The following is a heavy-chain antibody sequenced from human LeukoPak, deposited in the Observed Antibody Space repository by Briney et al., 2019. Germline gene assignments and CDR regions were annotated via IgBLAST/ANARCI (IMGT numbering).Heavy chain of an antibody. CDR1: GFTFSSYA. J-gene: IGHJ4*02. CDR3: ARSVFSYYYDSSGYYQPPTSPTDY. CDR2: ISGSGSST. Sequence: GGSLRLSCAASGFTFSSYAMSWVRQAPGKGLEWVSVISGSGSSTYYADSVKGRFTMSRDNSKNTLYLQMNSLRAEDTAVYYCARSVFSYYYDSSGYYQPPTSPTDYWGQGTLVTVFS. V-gene: IGHV3-23*01. D-gene: IGHD3-22*01.